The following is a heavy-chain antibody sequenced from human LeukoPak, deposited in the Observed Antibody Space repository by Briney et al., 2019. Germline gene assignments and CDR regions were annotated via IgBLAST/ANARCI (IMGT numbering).Heavy chain of an antibody. Sequence: GGSLRLSCVASAFTFNSFAMHWVRLAPGKGLEWVAAISYDGENKFYADSVKGRFTISRDNSQNTLHLQMDSLRAEDTAVFCCARAHCSSTDCPPDYWGQGTLVTVSS. CDR1: AFTFNSFA. D-gene: IGHD2-2*01. J-gene: IGHJ4*02. V-gene: IGHV3-30*08. CDR2: ISYDGENK. CDR3: ARAHCSSTDCPPDY.